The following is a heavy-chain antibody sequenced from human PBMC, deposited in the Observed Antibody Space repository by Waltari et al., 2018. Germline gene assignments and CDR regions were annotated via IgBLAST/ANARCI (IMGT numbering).Heavy chain of an antibody. CDR3: ARGGVFWSGYQSHFDL. Sequence: QGQLLETGGGVVQPGTSLRLSCAASGFTFTSHGMHWVRQAPGKGMEWGEAMWHDGSNEYYADSVKGRFTISRDNSRNSLYLQMNSLRGEDTAVYYCARGGVFWSGYQSHFDLWGQGVLVTVSS. CDR2: MWHDGSNE. D-gene: IGHD3-3*01. J-gene: IGHJ4*02. V-gene: IGHV3-33*01. CDR1: GFTFTSHG.